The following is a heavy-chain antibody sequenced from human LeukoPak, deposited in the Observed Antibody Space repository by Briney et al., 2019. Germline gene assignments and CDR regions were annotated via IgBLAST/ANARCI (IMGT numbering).Heavy chain of an antibody. Sequence: VASVKVSCKASGYTFTSYDINWVRQATGQGPEWMGWISALNDYTNRPQKFHGRITMTTDRPTSTAYLELTSLKSDDTAVYFCARDSPRLYATGWSDFWGQGTLVTVSS. CDR1: GYTFTSYD. CDR3: ARDSPRLYATGWSDF. J-gene: IGHJ5*01. V-gene: IGHV1-18*01. D-gene: IGHD2-8*01. CDR2: ISALNDYT.